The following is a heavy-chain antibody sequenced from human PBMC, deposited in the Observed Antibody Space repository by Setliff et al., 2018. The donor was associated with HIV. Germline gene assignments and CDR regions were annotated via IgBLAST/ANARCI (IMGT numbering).Heavy chain of an antibody. CDR2: IVPILNTG. Sequence: SVKVSCKASGGTFGSHEISWVRQAPGQGLEWMGGIVPILNTGNYAPKFQGRVTITADESTTTAYMELSSLRSEDTAVYYCARIPNHSSGFDYWGQGTPVTVSS. V-gene: IGHV1-69*13. D-gene: IGHD3-22*01. J-gene: IGHJ4*02. CDR3: ARIPNHSSGFDY. CDR1: GGTFGSHE.